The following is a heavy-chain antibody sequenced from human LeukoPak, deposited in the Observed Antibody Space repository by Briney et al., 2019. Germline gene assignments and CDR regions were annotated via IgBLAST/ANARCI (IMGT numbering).Heavy chain of an antibody. CDR1: GGSISSYY. CDR3: ATGSSGWYSDY. CDR2: IYYSGST. D-gene: IGHD6-19*01. V-gene: IGHV4-59*01. Sequence: SETLSLTCTVSGGSISSYYWSWIRQPPGKGLEWIGYIYYSGSTNYNPPLKSRVTISVDTSKNQFSLKLSSVTAADTAVYYCATGSSGWYSDYWGQGTLVTVSS. J-gene: IGHJ4*02.